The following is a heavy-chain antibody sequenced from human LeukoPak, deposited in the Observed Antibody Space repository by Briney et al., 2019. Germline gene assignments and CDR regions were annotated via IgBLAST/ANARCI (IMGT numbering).Heavy chain of an antibody. D-gene: IGHD3-16*02. CDR2: INPNSGGT. CDR3: ARVPEGVHYDYVWGSYRYPFFDY. CDR1: GYTFTGYY. J-gene: IGHJ4*02. V-gene: IGHV1-2*02. Sequence: ASVKVSCKASGYTFTGYYMHWVRQAPGQGLECMGWINPNSGGTNYAQKFQGRVTMTRDTSISTAYMELSRLRSDDTAVYYCARVPEGVHYDYVWGSYRYPFFDYWGQGTLVTVSS.